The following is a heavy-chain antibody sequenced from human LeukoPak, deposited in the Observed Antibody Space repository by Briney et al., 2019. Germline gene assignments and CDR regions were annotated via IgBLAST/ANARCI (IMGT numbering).Heavy chain of an antibody. CDR3: TRGVDTATGP. Sequence: GGSLRLTCAASGFTFSGSAMHWVRQASGKGLEWVGRIRSKANSYATAYAASVKGRFTISRNDSKNTAYLQMNSLKTEDTAVYYCTRGVDTATGPWGQGTLVTVSS. J-gene: IGHJ5*02. CDR2: IRSKANSYAT. CDR1: GFTFSGSA. D-gene: IGHD5-18*01. V-gene: IGHV3-73*01.